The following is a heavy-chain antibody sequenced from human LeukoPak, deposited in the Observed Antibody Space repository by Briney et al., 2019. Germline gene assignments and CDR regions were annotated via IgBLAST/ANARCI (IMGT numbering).Heavy chain of an antibody. J-gene: IGHJ4*02. CDR2: IWYDGSNK. V-gene: IGHV3-33*06. CDR1: GFTFSSYG. Sequence: GGSLRLSCAASGFTFSSYGMHWVRQAPGKGLEWVAVIWYDGSNKYYADSVKGRFTVSRDNSKNTLYLQMNSLRAEDTAVYYCANIAARGGSDYWGQGTLFTVSS. CDR3: ANIAARGGSDY. D-gene: IGHD6-6*01.